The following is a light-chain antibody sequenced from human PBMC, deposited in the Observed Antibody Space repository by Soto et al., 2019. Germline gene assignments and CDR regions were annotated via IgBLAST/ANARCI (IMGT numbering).Light chain of an antibody. CDR1: SNDVGGYNF. CDR2: EVT. CDR3: ASNTSTNSLI. V-gene: IGLV2-14*01. Sequence: QSALTQPASVSGSPGQSITISCTGSSNDVGGYNFVSWYQQHPGKAPKLLIYEVTNRPSGVSDRFSGSRSGNTASLTISGLQPEDEADYYSASNTSTNSLIFGGGTKLTVL. J-gene: IGLJ2*01.